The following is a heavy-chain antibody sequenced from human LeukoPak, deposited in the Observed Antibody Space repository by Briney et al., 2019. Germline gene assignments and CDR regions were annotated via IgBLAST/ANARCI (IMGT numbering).Heavy chain of an antibody. CDR2: ISSSSSYI. J-gene: IGHJ6*02. V-gene: IGHV3-21*01. Sequence: PGGSLRLSCAASGFTFSSYSMNWVRQAPGKGLEWVSSISSSSSYIYYADSVKGRFTISRDNAKNSLYLQMNSLRAEDTAVYYCARGRPEAFGVVIKHYYYYYGMDVRGQGTTVTVSS. CDR1: GFTFSSYS. D-gene: IGHD3-3*01. CDR3: ARGRPEAFGVVIKHYYYYYGMDV.